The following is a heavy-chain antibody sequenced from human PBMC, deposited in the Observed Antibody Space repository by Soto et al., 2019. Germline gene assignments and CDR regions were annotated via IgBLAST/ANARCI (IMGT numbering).Heavy chain of an antibody. D-gene: IGHD6-6*01. CDR2: IYHSGST. CDR3: ARRKLPEYSSSYYFDY. J-gene: IGHJ4*02. V-gene: IGHV4-4*02. Sequence: SETLSLTCAVSGGSISSSNWWSWVRQPPGKGLEWIGEIYHSGSTNYNPSLKSRVTISVDKSKNQFSLKLSSVTAADTAVYYCARRKLPEYSSSYYFDYWGQGTLVTVSS. CDR1: GGSISSSNW.